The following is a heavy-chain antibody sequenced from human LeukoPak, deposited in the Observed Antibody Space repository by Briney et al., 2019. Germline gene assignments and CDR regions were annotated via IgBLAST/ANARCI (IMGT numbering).Heavy chain of an antibody. CDR1: GFTFSSYA. V-gene: IGHV3-23*01. D-gene: IGHD5-24*01. CDR3: AKDGYNSLDY. J-gene: IGHJ4*02. Sequence: GGSLRLSCAASGFTFSSYAMSWVRQAPGKGLEWVSGISGSGGSTDYADSLKGRFTISRDNSKNTLYLQMNSLRAEDTAVYYCAKDGYNSLDYWGQGTLVTVSS. CDR2: ISGSGGST.